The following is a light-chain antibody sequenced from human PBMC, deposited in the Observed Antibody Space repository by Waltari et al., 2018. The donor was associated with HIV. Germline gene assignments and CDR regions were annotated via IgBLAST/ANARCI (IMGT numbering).Light chain of an antibody. CDR3: QQLDAYPLT. J-gene: IGKJ4*01. CDR2: AAS. CDR1: QAINNY. V-gene: IGKV1-9*01. Sequence: DIQLTQSPSFLSASVGDRLTITCRASQAINNYLAWYQQKPGKAPNLLIFAASTLQNGVPSRFSGSGSGTEFSLTISSLQPEDSATYYCQQLDAYPLTFGGGTKVEIK.